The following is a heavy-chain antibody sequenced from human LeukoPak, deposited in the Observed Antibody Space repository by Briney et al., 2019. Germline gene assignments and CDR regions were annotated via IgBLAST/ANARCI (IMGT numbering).Heavy chain of an antibody. Sequence: PGRSLRLSCAASGFTFSSYGMHWVRQAPGKGLEWVAVISYDGSNKYYADSVKGRFTIFRDNSKNTLYLQMNSLRAEDTAVYYCASILRSSSGYYFDYWGQGTLVTVSS. CDR1: GFTFSSYG. CDR2: ISYDGSNK. J-gene: IGHJ4*02. D-gene: IGHD3-10*01. CDR3: ASILRSSSGYYFDY. V-gene: IGHV3-30*03.